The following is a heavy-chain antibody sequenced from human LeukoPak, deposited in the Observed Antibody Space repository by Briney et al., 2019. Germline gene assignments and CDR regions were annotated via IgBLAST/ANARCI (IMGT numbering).Heavy chain of an antibody. Sequence: PSETLSLTCTVSGGSISSSSYYWGWIRQPPGKGLEWIGSIYYSGSTYYNPSLKSRVTISVDTSKNQFSLKLSSVTAADTAVYYCARDRGITMVRGVSNWFDPWGQGTLVTVSS. CDR3: ARDRGITMVRGVSNWFDP. CDR1: GGSISSSSYY. J-gene: IGHJ5*02. CDR2: IYYSGST. V-gene: IGHV4-39*07. D-gene: IGHD3-10*01.